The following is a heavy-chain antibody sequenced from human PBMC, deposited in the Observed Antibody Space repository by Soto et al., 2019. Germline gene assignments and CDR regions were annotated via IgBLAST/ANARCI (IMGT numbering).Heavy chain of an antibody. Sequence: QVQLVQSGAEVKKPGSSVKVSCKASGGTFSSYTISWVRQAPGQGLEWMGRIIPILGIANYAQKFQGRVTITADKSTRTAYMELSSLRSEDTAVYYCARDPFPDYGDYRRDWFDPWGQGTLVTVSS. CDR2: IIPILGIA. V-gene: IGHV1-69*08. D-gene: IGHD4-17*01. CDR1: GGTFSSYT. CDR3: ARDPFPDYGDYRRDWFDP. J-gene: IGHJ5*02.